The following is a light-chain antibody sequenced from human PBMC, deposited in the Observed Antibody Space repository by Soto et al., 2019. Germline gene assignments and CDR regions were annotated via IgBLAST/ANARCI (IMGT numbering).Light chain of an antibody. CDR3: QQYNSYWT. Sequence: DIQMTQSPSSLTASLGDRVTITCRASQSIRSYLNWYQQKPGKAPKLLIYAASSLQSGVPSRLSGSGSGTDYTLTISSLQPDDFATYYCQQYNSYWTFGQGTKVDIK. CDR1: QSIRSY. V-gene: IGKV1-39*01. CDR2: AAS. J-gene: IGKJ1*01.